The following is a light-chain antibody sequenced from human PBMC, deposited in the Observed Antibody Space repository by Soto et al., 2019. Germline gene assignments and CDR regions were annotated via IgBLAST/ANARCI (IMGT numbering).Light chain of an antibody. CDR1: QSISSW. CDR2: KAS. J-gene: IGKJ1*01. Sequence: DIQMTQSPSTLSASVGDRVTITCRASQSISSWLAWYQQKPGKAPTLLIYKASSLESGVPSRFSGSGSGTEFTLTISRLQPDDFATYYCQQYNSYPWTFGQGTKVEIK. CDR3: QQYNSYPWT. V-gene: IGKV1-5*03.